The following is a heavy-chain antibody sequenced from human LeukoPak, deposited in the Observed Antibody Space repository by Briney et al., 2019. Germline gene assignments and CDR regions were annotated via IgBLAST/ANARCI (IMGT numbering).Heavy chain of an antibody. Sequence: ASVKVSCKPSGYTFTTFGITWVRQAPGQGLEWMGWINTYNGDTNYAQNLQGRVTMTTDTSTSTAYMELRSLTSDDTAVYYCARLGSDCGGGNCYWGQGTLVTVSS. CDR1: GYTFTTFG. CDR2: INTYNGDT. V-gene: IGHV1-18*01. D-gene: IGHD2-15*01. J-gene: IGHJ4*02. CDR3: ARLGSDCGGGNCY.